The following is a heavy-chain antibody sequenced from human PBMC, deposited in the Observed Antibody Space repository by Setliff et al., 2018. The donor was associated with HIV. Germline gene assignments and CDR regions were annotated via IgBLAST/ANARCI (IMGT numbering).Heavy chain of an antibody. CDR1: GGYISSSSYY. D-gene: IGHD6-6*01. CDR2: IYYSGST. V-gene: IGHV4-39*01. Sequence: PSETLSLTCSVSGGYISSSSYYWGWIRQPPGKGLEWIGSIYYSGSTYYNPSLKSRVTISVDTSKNQFSLKLSSVTAADTAVYYCARFRGVHSSSLLDSWGQGTLVTVSS. J-gene: IGHJ4*02. CDR3: ARFRGVHSSSLLDS.